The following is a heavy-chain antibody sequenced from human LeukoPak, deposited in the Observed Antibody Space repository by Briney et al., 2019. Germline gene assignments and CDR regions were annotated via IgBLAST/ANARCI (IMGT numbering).Heavy chain of an antibody. CDR2: IYYSGST. Sequence: SETLSLTCTVSGGSISSSSYYWGWIRQPPGKGLEWIGSIYYSGSTYYNPSLKSRVTISADTSKNQFSLKLSSVTAADTAVYYCARSIASSFYYMDVWGKGTTVTVSS. V-gene: IGHV4-39*01. CDR3: ARSIASSFYYMDV. D-gene: IGHD2-15*01. J-gene: IGHJ6*03. CDR1: GGSISSSSYY.